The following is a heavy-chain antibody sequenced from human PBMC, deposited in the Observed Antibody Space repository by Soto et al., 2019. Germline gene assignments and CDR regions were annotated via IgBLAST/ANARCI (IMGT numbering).Heavy chain of an antibody. V-gene: IGHV1-18*01. CDR3: VRDIVATRGGDP. D-gene: IGHD5-12*01. J-gene: IGHJ5*02. CDR2: TSTYNVNT. Sequence: QVQLVQSGTEVKKPGASVKVSCKASGYTFIDYGISWVRQAPGQGLEWMGWTSTYNVNTNYAQKCQGRVSMSTDTSTSTVYMELRSLRSDDTAVYYFVRDIVATRGGDPWGQGTLVTVSS. CDR1: GYTFIDYG.